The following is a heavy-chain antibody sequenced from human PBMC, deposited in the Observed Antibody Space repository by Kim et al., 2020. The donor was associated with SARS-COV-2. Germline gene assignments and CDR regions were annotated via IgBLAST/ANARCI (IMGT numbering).Heavy chain of an antibody. CDR2: INSGSTYM. J-gene: IGHJ4*02. CDR3: ARVHTRGSGWYGDDS. CDR1: GFTFSEYY. V-gene: IGHV3-11*06. Sequence: GGSLRLSCAASGFTFSEYYMTWIRQAPGKGLEWVSYINSGSTYMKYADAVRGRFTISRDNALKTLYLQMNRLRAEDTATYYCARVHTRGSGWYGDDSWGQGTLVIVSS. D-gene: IGHD6-13*01.